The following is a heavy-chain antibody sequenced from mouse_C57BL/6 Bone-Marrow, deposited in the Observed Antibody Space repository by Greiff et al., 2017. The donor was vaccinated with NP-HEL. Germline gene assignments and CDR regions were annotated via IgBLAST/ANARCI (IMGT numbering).Heavy chain of an antibody. V-gene: IGHV1-4*01. CDR1: GYTFTSYT. D-gene: IGHD1-1*01. CDR2: INPSSGYT. Sequence: QVQLQQSGAELARPGASVKMSCKASGYTFTSYTMHWVKQRPGQGLEWIGYINPSSGYTNYNQKFKGKATLTVDKSSSTAYMQLSSLTSEDSAVYYCAIDGLLLRYHWGQGTTLTVSS. J-gene: IGHJ2*01. CDR3: AIDGLLLRYH.